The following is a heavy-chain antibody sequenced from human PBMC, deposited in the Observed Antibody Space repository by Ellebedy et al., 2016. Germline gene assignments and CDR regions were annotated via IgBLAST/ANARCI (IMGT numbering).Heavy chain of an antibody. CDR1: GFSFRTYV. J-gene: IGHJ4*02. D-gene: IGHD2-21*01. CDR2: VKPDGAGQ. V-gene: IGHV3-33*01. CDR3: ARAPLMIVPYFDY. Sequence: GGSLRLXXAASGFSFRTYVMHWVRQAPGKGLEWVSSVKPDGAGQQYTDSVKDRFTVSRDNSRDTLYLHMTSLRSEDTAVYYCARAPLMIVPYFDYWGRGTAVTVSS.